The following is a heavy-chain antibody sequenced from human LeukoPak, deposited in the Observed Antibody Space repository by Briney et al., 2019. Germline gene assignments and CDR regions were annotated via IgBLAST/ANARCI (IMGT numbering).Heavy chain of an antibody. CDR1: GYTFTSYG. CDR2: ISAYNGNT. CDR3: ARETAIPRFIKYYFDY. J-gene: IGHJ4*02. Sequence: ASVKVSCKASGYTFTSYGISWVRQAPGQGLEWMGWISAYNGNTNYAQKFQGRVTMTTDTSTSTAYMELRSLRSDDTAVYYCARETAIPRFIKYYFDYWGQGTLVTVSS. D-gene: IGHD2-21*02. V-gene: IGHV1-18*01.